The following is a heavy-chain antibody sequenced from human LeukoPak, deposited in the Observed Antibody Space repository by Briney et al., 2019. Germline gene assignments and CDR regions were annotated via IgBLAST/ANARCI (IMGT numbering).Heavy chain of an antibody. D-gene: IGHD5-24*01. CDR3: ARDGLMAALFEY. CDR2: ISGSNSYI. Sequence: GGSLRLSCAASGFSFNSYSMIWVLQAPGTGLEWGSSISGSNSYIYYADPVKGRFTISRDNAKNSLYLQMNSLRADDTAVYYCARDGLMAALFEYWGQGTLVTVSS. J-gene: IGHJ4*02. CDR1: GFSFNSYS. V-gene: IGHV3-21*01.